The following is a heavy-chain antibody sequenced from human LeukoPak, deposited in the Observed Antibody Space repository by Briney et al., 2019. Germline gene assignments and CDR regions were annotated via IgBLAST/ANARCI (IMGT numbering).Heavy chain of an antibody. D-gene: IGHD3-9*01. Sequence: ASVKVSCKASGYTFTGCYMHWVGQAPGQGLEWMGWINPNSGGTKYAQKFQGRVTMTRDTSISTAYMELSRLRSDDTAVYYCARAFYDILTGYATPIGYWGQGTLVTVSS. J-gene: IGHJ4*02. CDR1: GYTFTGCY. V-gene: IGHV1-2*02. CDR2: INPNSGGT. CDR3: ARAFYDILTGYATPIGY.